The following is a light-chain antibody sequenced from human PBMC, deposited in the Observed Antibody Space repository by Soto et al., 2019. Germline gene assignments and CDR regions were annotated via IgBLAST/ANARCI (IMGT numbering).Light chain of an antibody. V-gene: IGLV2-14*01. Sequence: QSVLTQPASVSGSPGQSITISCTGTSSDLGSYNFVSWYQQHPGKAPKLMLYEVSNRPSGVSNRFSGSKSGTTASLTISGLQAEDEADYYCAAWDDSLRGVVFGGGTKLTVL. CDR3: AAWDDSLRGVV. J-gene: IGLJ2*01. CDR2: EVS. CDR1: SSDLGSYNF.